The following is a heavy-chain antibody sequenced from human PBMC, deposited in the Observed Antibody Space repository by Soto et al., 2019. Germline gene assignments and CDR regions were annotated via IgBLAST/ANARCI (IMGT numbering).Heavy chain of an antibody. J-gene: IGHJ5*02. D-gene: IGHD6-13*01. V-gene: IGHV4-31*03. CDR3: ARGVKA. CDR1: GGSISSGIYY. CDR2: ISNSGIT. Sequence: QVQLQESGPGLVKPSETLSLICTVSGGSISSGIYYWSWIRQHPGKVLELIGYISNSGITYYNPSLNSRLTISVDTAKNQFALKMTSVTAADTAVYYCARGVKAWGQGTLVTVSS.